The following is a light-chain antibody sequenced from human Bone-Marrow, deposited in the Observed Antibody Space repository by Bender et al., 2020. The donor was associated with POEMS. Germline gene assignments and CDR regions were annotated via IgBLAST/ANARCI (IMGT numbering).Light chain of an antibody. CDR2: ADS. CDR1: SSDVGGYNL. J-gene: IGLJ2*01. CDR3: CSYGGSNTFVV. Sequence: QSALTQPASVSGSPGQSITISCTGTSSDVGGYNLVSWYQQHPGKVPTLIFFADSKRPSGVSNRFSGSKSGNTASLTISGLQAEDEADYYCCSYGGSNTFVVFGGGTKLTVL. V-gene: IGLV2-23*01.